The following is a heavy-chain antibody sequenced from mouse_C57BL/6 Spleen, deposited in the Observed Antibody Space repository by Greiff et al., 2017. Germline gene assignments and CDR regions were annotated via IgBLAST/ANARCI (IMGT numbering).Heavy chain of an antibody. Sequence: VQLQQPGAELVRPGSSVKLSCKASGYTFTSYWMHWVKQRPIQGLEWIGNIDPSDSETHYNQKFKDKATLTVDKSSSTSYMQLSSLTSEDSAVYYCARWGVYDGYYSAMDYWGQGTSVTVSS. J-gene: IGHJ4*01. D-gene: IGHD2-3*01. CDR1: GYTFTSYW. V-gene: IGHV1-52*01. CDR2: IDPSDSET. CDR3: ARWGVYDGYYSAMDY.